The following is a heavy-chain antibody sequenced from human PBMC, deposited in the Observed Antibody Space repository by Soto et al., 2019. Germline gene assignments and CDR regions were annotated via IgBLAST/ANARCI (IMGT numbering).Heavy chain of an antibody. J-gene: IGHJ4*02. Sequence: PGGSLRLSCAASGFSFSTYWISWVRQAPGKGLEWVANIKQDGSEKYYVDSVKGRFTISRDNAKNSLYLQMNSLRAEDTGVYYCASPGKSINWCYELWGEGALVTVSS. D-gene: IGHD1-20*01. V-gene: IGHV3-7*01. CDR2: IKQDGSEK. CDR3: ASPGKSINWCYEL. CDR1: GFSFSTYW.